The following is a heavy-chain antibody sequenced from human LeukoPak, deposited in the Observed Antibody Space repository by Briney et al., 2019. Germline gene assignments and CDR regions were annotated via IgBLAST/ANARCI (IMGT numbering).Heavy chain of an antibody. Sequence: MSSETLSLTCTVSGGSISSYYWSWIRQPPGKGLEWIGYIYYSGSTNYNPSLKSRVTISVDTSKNQFSLKLSSVTAADTAVYYCARHMGLGYTYFYPYFDYWGQGTLVTVSS. CDR2: IYYSGST. D-gene: IGHD1-1*01. CDR1: GGSISSYY. J-gene: IGHJ4*01. V-gene: IGHV4-59*08. CDR3: ARHMGLGYTYFYPYFDY.